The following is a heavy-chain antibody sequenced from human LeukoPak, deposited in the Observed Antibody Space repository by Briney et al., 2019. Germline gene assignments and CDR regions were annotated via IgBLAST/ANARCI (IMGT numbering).Heavy chain of an antibody. J-gene: IGHJ2*01. Sequence: ASVKVSCKASGYTFTSYGISWVRQAPGQGLEWMGWISAYNGNTNYAQKLQGRVTMTTDTSTSTAYMELRSLRADDTAVYYCARVELDDYGDYYWYFDLWGRGTLVTVSS. CDR1: GYTFTSYG. V-gene: IGHV1-18*01. CDR3: ARVELDDYGDYYWYFDL. CDR2: ISAYNGNT. D-gene: IGHD4-17*01.